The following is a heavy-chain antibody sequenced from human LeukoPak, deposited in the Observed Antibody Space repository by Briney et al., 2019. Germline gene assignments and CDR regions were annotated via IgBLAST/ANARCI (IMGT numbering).Heavy chain of an antibody. CDR2: ISSGSNTI. CDR1: GFTVSSNY. V-gene: IGHV3-48*01. CDR3: ARVLVPDVDY. D-gene: IGHD6-6*01. Sequence: GGSLRLSCAASGFTVSSNYMSWVRQAPGKGLEWLSYISSGSNTIYYADSVKGRFTISRDNAKNSLYLQMDSLRAEDTAVYYCARVLVPDVDYWGQGTLVTVSS. J-gene: IGHJ4*02.